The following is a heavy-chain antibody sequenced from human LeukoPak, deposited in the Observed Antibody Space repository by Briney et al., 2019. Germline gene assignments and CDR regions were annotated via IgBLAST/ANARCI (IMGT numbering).Heavy chain of an antibody. J-gene: IGHJ5*02. CDR3: ARDHSQVGGNKNWFDP. Sequence: ASVKVSCKASGYTFTSYYMHWVRQAPGQGLEWMRIINPSGGSTSYAQKFQGRVTMTRDMSTSTVYMELSSLRSEDTAVYYCARDHSQVGGNKNWFDPWGQGTLVTVSS. D-gene: IGHD3-16*01. V-gene: IGHV1-46*01. CDR2: INPSGGST. CDR1: GYTFTSYY.